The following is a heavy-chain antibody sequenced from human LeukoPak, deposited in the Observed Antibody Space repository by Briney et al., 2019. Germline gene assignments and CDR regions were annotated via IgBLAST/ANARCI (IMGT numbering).Heavy chain of an antibody. J-gene: IGHJ5*02. CDR1: GFTFSSYA. V-gene: IGHV3-23*01. CDR2: ISGSGGST. CDR3: AKEKGYNTMIVVGPYNWFDL. D-gene: IGHD3-22*01. Sequence: GGSLRLSCAASGFTFSSYAMSWVRQAPGKGLEWVSAISGSGGSTYYADSVKGRFTISRDNSKNTLYLQMNSLRAEDTAVYYCAKEKGYNTMIVVGPYNWFDLWGQGTLVTVSS.